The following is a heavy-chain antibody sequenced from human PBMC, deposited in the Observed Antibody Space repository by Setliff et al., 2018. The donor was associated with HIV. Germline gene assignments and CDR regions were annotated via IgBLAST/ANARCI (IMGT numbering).Heavy chain of an antibody. V-gene: IGHV4-39*01. Sequence: KTSETLSLTCTVSGGSISSGDYYWSWIRQHPGKGLEWIGSVHYGGSIFYNPSLKSRVSLSVGTSKRQFFLNLSSATTADTATYYCVRPSFGIGGGSMFDSWGQGIVVTVSS. CDR3: VRPSFGIGGGSMFDS. J-gene: IGHJ4*02. D-gene: IGHD3-3*01. CDR1: GGSISSGDYY. CDR2: VHYGGSI.